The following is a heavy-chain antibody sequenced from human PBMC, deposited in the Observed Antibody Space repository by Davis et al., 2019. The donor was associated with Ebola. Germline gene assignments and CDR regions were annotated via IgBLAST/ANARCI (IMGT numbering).Heavy chain of an antibody. V-gene: IGHV1-3*01. CDR1: GYTFTSYA. CDR3: ARGRSREPHNWFDP. CDR2: IKGANGNT. Sequence: AASVKVSCKASGYTFTSYAMHWVRQAPGQRLEWMGWIKGANGNTEYSQKLQGRVTITRDTSASTAYMELSSLKSEDTAVYYCARGRSREPHNWFDPWGQGTLVTVSS. J-gene: IGHJ5*02. D-gene: IGHD1-26*01.